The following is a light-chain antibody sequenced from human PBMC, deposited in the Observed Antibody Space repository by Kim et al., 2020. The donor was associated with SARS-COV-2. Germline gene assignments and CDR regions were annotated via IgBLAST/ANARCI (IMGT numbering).Light chain of an antibody. CDR3: QVWDSSSDQV. J-gene: IGLJ2*01. Sequence: VAPGKTARITCGGNDIGSKSVHWYQQKPGQAPVLVIYSDSDRPSGIPERFSGSNSGNTATLTISRVEAGDEADYYCQVWDSSSDQVFGGGTQLTVL. CDR1: DIGSKS. V-gene: IGLV3-21*04. CDR2: SDS.